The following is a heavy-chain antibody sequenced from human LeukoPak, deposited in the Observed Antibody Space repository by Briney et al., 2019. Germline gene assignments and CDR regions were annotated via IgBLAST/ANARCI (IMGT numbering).Heavy chain of an antibody. CDR1: GFTFDNYR. CDR2: VNADGGNT. CDR3: TKRVKYGGTWDHFAD. Sequence: GGSLRLSCAASGFTFDNYRMSWVRQAPGKGLEWVSTVNADGGNTYYADSVKGRFNISRDNSKSTLILQMNRLRVEDTALYYCTKRVKYGGTWDHFADWGQGTLVTVSS. J-gene: IGHJ4*02. D-gene: IGHD1-26*01. V-gene: IGHV3-23*01.